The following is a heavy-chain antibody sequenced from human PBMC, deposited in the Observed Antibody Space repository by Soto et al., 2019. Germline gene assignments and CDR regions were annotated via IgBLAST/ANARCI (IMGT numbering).Heavy chain of an antibody. D-gene: IGHD3-10*01. CDR1: CSSINSRYW. CDR2: IYHSGST. Sequence: SDTLSLTCAISCSSINSRYWWSWVRQSPGKGLEWIGEIYHSGSTNYNPSLKSRVTISVDKSKNQFSLNLSSVTAADTAVYYCARDQNGSGNYYTRYFDYWGQGTLVTVS. CDR3: ARDQNGSGNYYTRYFDY. J-gene: IGHJ4*02. V-gene: IGHV4-4*02.